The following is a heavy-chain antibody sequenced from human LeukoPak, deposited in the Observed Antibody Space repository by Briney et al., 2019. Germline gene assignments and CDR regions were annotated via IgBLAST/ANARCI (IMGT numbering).Heavy chain of an antibody. CDR2: IYTSGST. V-gene: IGHV4-4*07. Sequence: SETLSLTCTVSGGSISRYYWSWIRQPAGKGLEWIGRIYTSGSTNYNPSLKSRVTMSVDTSKNQFSLKLSSVTAADTAVYYCARSDIYCSGGSCSYWFDPWGQGTLATVSS. D-gene: IGHD2-15*01. CDR1: GGSISRYY. J-gene: IGHJ5*02. CDR3: ARSDIYCSGGSCSYWFDP.